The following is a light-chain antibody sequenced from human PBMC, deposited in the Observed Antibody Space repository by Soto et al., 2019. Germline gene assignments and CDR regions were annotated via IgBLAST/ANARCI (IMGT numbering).Light chain of an antibody. V-gene: IGKV3-20*01. CDR1: QSVSSSY. Sequence: EIVLTQSPGTLSLSPGERSTLSCRASQSVSSSYLAWYQQKPGQAPRPLIYGASSRAIGIPDRFSGSGSGTAFTLTISRLEPEDFALYYCQQYGSSPWTFGQGTKVEIK. J-gene: IGKJ1*01. CDR3: QQYGSSPWT. CDR2: GAS.